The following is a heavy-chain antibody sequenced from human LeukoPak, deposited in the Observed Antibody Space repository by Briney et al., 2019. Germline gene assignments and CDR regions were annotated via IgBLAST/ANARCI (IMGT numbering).Heavy chain of an antibody. V-gene: IGHV4-59*12. CDR2: IYYSGST. CDR1: GGSISSYY. J-gene: IGHJ6*02. Sequence: PSETLSLTCTVSGGSISSYYWSWIRQPPGKGLEWIGYIYYSGSTNYNPSLKSRVTMSVDTSKNQFSLKLSSVTAADTAVYYCARDLRYYYGMDVWGQGTTVTVSS. CDR3: ARDLRYYYGMDV.